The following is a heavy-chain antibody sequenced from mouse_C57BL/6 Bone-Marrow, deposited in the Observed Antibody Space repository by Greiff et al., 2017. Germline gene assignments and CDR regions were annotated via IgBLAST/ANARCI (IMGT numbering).Heavy chain of an antibody. CDR3: ARHITTVVAHWYFDV. V-gene: IGHV5-2*01. Sequence: EVKLMESGGGLVQPGESLKLSCESNEYEFPSHDMSWVRKTPEKRLELVAAINSDGGSTYYPDTMERRFIISRDNTKKTLYLQMSSLRSEDTALYYCARHITTVVAHWYFDVWGTGTTVTVSS. J-gene: IGHJ1*03. CDR2: INSDGGST. CDR1: EYEFPSHD. D-gene: IGHD1-1*01.